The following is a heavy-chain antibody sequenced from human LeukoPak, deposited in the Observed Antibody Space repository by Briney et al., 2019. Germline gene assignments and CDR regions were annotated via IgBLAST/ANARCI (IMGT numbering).Heavy chain of an antibody. CDR2: FDPEDGET. CDR1: GYTLTELS. CDR3: ATPYDFWSGYFDY. D-gene: IGHD3-3*01. Sequence: ASVNVSCKVSGYTLTELSKHWVRQAPGNGLEWMGGFDPEDGETIYAQKFQGRVTMTEDTSTDTAYMELSSLRSEDTAVYYCATPYDFWSGYFDYWGQGTLVTVSS. V-gene: IGHV1-24*01. J-gene: IGHJ4*02.